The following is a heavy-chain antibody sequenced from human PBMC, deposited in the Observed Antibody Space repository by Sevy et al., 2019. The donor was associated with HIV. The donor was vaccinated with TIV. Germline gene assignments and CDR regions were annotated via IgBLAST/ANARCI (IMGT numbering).Heavy chain of an antibody. V-gene: IGHV1-18*01. CDR3: SRESGKYGDSGFDY. Sequence: ASVKVSCKTSGYAFSNYGIVWVRQAPGQGLEWLGWISGFNGNKHYAEKFQDRVSMTIETATNTFYMDLRSLTSDDTGVYYCSRESGKYGDSGFDYWGQGTLVTVSS. CDR1: GYAFSNYG. J-gene: IGHJ4*02. D-gene: IGHD2-21*02. CDR2: ISGFNGNK.